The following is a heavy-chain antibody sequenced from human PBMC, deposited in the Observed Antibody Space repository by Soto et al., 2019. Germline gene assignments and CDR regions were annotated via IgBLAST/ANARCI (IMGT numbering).Heavy chain of an antibody. V-gene: IGHV3-48*01. Sequence: EVQLVESGGGLVQPGGSLGPSCAPPGFTLGAGALNWVARAQGKGLGGVSYISSSSSVIDYADSVKGRFTVSRDNARNSLYLQMNSLRAEDTAVYYCARDLSWGSNWYYYMDVWGKGTTVTVSS. CDR2: ISSSSSVI. D-gene: IGHD7-27*01. J-gene: IGHJ6*03. CDR1: GFTLGAGA. CDR3: ARDLSWGSNWYYYMDV.